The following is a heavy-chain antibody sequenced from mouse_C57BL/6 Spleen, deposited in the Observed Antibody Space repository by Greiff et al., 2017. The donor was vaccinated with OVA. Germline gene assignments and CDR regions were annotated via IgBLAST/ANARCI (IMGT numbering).Heavy chain of an antibody. V-gene: IGHV1-82*01. J-gene: IGHJ4*01. CDR1: GYAFSSSW. D-gene: IGHD5-1-1*01. CDR2: IYPGDGAT. Sequence: QVQLQQSGPELVKPGASVKISCKASGYAFSSSWMNWVKQRPGKGLEWIGRIYPGDGATNYNGKFKGKATLTADKSSSTAYMQLSRLTSEDSAVYFCANTYALYAMDYWGQGTSVTVSS. CDR3: ANTYALYAMDY.